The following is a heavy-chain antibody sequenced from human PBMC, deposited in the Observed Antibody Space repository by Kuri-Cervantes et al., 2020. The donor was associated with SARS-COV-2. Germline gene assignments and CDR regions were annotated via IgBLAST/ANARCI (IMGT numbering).Heavy chain of an antibody. CDR1: GGTFSSYA. Sequence: SVKVSCKASGGTFSSYAIGWVRQAPGQGLEWMGRIIPIFGIANYAQKFQGRVTITADKSTSTAYMELSSLRPEDTAVYYCARDAAADNLSDYWGQGTLVTVSS. D-gene: IGHD6-13*01. J-gene: IGHJ4*02. CDR3: ARDAAADNLSDY. V-gene: IGHV1-69*04. CDR2: IIPIFGIA.